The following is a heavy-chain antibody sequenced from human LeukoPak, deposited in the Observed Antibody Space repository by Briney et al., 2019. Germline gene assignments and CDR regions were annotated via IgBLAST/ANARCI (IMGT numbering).Heavy chain of an antibody. Sequence: GGSLRLSCTASGFTFSTYWMHWVRQPPGKGLEWVANIKQDGSEKYYVDSVKGRFTISRDNAKDSLYLQMNSLRAEDTAVYYCARGSMVRGVIREGWFDYWGQGTLVTVSS. CDR2: IKQDGSEK. CDR1: GFTFSTYW. V-gene: IGHV3-7*04. D-gene: IGHD3-10*01. J-gene: IGHJ4*02. CDR3: ARGSMVRGVIREGWFDY.